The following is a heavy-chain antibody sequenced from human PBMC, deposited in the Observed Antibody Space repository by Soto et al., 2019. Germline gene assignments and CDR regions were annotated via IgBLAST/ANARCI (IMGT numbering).Heavy chain of an antibody. CDR2: ISESGCST. CDR3: ARDCSSETTNFHDAMDV. CDR1: GFTFSSFA. Sequence: GGSLRLSCAASGFTFSSFAMSWVRQAPGKGLDCVSAISESGCSTYSADSVKGRFPISRDNSKNTLYMHMSSLRAEDTAVYYCARDCSSETTNFHDAMDVWGQGTTVTVSS. D-gene: IGHD4-17*01. V-gene: IGHV3-23*01. J-gene: IGHJ6*02.